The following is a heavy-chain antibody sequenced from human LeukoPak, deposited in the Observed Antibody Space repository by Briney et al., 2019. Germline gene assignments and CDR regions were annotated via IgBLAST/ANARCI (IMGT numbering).Heavy chain of an antibody. V-gene: IGHV3-23*01. D-gene: IGHD3-22*01. CDR3: AKAHTYYYDSSGDYPYFDY. Sequence: GGSLRLACAASGFTFSSYAMSWVRQAPGKGLEWVSGISGSGGATYYADSVKGRLTISRDNSKNTLYLQKNSLRAEDTAVYYCAKAHTYYYDSSGDYPYFDYWGQGTLVAVSS. CDR2: ISGSGGAT. J-gene: IGHJ4*02. CDR1: GFTFSSYA.